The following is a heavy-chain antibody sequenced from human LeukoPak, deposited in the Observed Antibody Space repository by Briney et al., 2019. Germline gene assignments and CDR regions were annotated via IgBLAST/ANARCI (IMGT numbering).Heavy chain of an antibody. CDR3: AKAFRYSYGLDPPFDY. Sequence: PGGSLRLSCAASGFPFSTYSMSWVRQAPGKGLEWVSSIYNSGGGMFYADSVKGRFTISRDNSKNTLYLQMNSLRAEDTAVYYCAKAFRYSYGLDPPFDYWGQGTLVTVSS. J-gene: IGHJ4*02. CDR1: GFPFSTYS. D-gene: IGHD5-18*01. CDR2: IYNSGGGM. V-gene: IGHV3-23*01.